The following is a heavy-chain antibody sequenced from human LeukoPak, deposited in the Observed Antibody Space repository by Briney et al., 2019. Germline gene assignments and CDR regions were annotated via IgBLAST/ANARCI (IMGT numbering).Heavy chain of an antibody. D-gene: IGHD6-13*01. J-gene: IGHJ6*02. Sequence: GSLRLSCTASGFTFGGYAMSWVRQAPGKGLEWVSPISGGSEDTYYADSVKGRFTISRDNSKTTLYLQMNSLRAEDTAVYYCARTIAHYSNSWLYFYYGLDVWGQGTTVTVSS. CDR1: GFTFGGYA. V-gene: IGHV3-23*01. CDR3: ARTIAHYSNSWLYFYYGLDV. CDR2: ISGGSEDT.